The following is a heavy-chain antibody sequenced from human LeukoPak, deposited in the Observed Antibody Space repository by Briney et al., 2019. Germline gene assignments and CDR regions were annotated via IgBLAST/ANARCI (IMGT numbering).Heavy chain of an antibody. CDR1: GYTFTSYG. V-gene: IGHV1-18*01. D-gene: IGHD6-6*01. J-gene: IGHJ6*02. Sequence: ASVKVSCKASGYTFTSYGISWVRQAPGQGLEWMGWISAYNGNTNYAQKLQGRVTMTTDTSTSTAYMELSSLRSEDTAVYYCARSGSKGAARPEYYGMDVWGQGTTVTVSS. CDR3: ARSGSKGAARPEYYGMDV. CDR2: ISAYNGNT.